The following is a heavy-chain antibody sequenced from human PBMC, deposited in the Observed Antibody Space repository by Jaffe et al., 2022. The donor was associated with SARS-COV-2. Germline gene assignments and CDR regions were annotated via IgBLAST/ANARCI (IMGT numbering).Heavy chain of an antibody. J-gene: IGHJ6*02. V-gene: IGHV3-30*18. D-gene: IGHD6-19*01. CDR1: GFTFSSYG. CDR3: AKDLAIAVAIPGYYYGMDV. CDR2: ISYDGSNK. Sequence: QVQLVESGGGVVQPGRSLRLSCAASGFTFSSYGMHWVRQAPGKGLEWVAVISYDGSNKYYADSVKGRFTISRDNSKNTLYLQMNSLRAEDTAVYYCAKDLAIAVAIPGYYYGMDVWGQGTTVTVSS.